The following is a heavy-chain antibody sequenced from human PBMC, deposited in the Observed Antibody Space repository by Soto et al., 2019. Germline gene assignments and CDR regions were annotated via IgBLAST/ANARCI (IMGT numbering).Heavy chain of an antibody. V-gene: IGHV1-2*04. CDR2: INPKSGGT. D-gene: IGHD2-8*01. CDR1: GYSFTDYH. CDR3: ARGHSTDCSNGVCSFFYNHDMDV. J-gene: IGHJ6*04. Sequence: ASVKVSCKASGYSFTDYHIHWVRQAPGQGLEWLGRINPKSGGTSTAQKFQGWVTMTTDTSISTASMELTRLTSDDTAIYYCARGHSTDCSNGVCSFFYNHDMDVWGKGTTVTVSS.